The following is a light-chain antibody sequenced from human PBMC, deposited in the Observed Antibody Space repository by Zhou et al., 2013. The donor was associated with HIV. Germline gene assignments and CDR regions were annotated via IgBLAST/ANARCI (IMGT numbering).Light chain of an antibody. Sequence: QSALTQPASVSGSPGQSITISCTGTSSDVGGYNYVSWYQQHPGKAPKLMIYDVSNRPSGVSNRFSGSKSGNTASLSISGLQAEDEADYYCCSCTTSSTLVFGSGTKVTVL. CDR2: DVS. CDR3: CSCTTSSTLV. J-gene: IGLJ1*01. CDR1: SSDVGGYNY. V-gene: IGLV2-14*03.